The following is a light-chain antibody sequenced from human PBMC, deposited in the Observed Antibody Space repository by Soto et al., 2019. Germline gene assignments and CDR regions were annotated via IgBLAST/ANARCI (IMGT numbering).Light chain of an antibody. Sequence: QSALTQPASVSGSPGQSITISCTGTSSDVGGYNCVSWYQQHPGKAPKLMIYEVSNRPSGVSNRFSGSKSGNTASLTISGLQAEDEAGYYCASYTSSSSYVFGTGTKV. J-gene: IGLJ1*01. CDR1: SSDVGGYNC. V-gene: IGLV2-14*01. CDR3: ASYTSSSSYV. CDR2: EVS.